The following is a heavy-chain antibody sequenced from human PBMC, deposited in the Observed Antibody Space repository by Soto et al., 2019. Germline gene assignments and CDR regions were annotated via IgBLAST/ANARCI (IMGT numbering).Heavy chain of an antibody. V-gene: IGHV3-33*01. CDR2: VWYDGSNG. CDR3: ARDLFSDTAMVNDSGLDV. J-gene: IGHJ6*02. Sequence: GGSLRLSCTASGFIFSNFGMHWVRQAPGKGLEWVAGVWYDGSNGVSAESVKGRFTISRDNSKNTLYLQMTSLTAADTAVYYCARDLFSDTAMVNDSGLDVWGQGTTVTVSS. D-gene: IGHD5-18*01. CDR1: GFIFSNFG.